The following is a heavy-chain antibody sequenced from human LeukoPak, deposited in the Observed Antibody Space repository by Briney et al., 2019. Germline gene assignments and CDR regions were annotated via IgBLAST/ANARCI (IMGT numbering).Heavy chain of an antibody. D-gene: IGHD3-3*01. CDR1: GFTFSSYS. V-gene: IGHV3-21*01. Sequence: PGGSLRLSCAASGFTFSSYSMNWVRQAPGKGLEWVSSISSSSSYIYYADSVKGRFTISRDNAKNSLYLQMNSLRAEDTAVYYCARELTQPSSYYDFWSGYYWHNWFDPWGQGTLVTVSS. J-gene: IGHJ5*02. CDR2: ISSSSSYI. CDR3: ARELTQPSSYYDFWSGYYWHNWFDP.